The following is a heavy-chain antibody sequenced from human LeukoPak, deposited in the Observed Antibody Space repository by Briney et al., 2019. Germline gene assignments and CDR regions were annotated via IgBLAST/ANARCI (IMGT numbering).Heavy chain of an antibody. Sequence: GGSLRLSCAASGFTFSSYAMSWVRQAPGKGLEWVSAISGSGGSTYYADSVKGRFTISRDNSKNTLYLQMNSLRAEDTAVYYCAKLYSYGTEFYYSDYWGQGTLVTVSS. J-gene: IGHJ4*02. CDR3: AKLYSYGTEFYYSDY. V-gene: IGHV3-23*01. CDR2: ISGSGGST. CDR1: GFTFSSYA. D-gene: IGHD5-18*01.